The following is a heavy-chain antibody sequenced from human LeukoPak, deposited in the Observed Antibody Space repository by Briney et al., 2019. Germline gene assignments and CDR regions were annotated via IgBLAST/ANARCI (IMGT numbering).Heavy chain of an antibody. CDR3: ARGDDYYDSSGYFS. D-gene: IGHD3-22*01. CDR1: GYTFTSYY. Sequence: ASVKVSCKASGYTFTSYYMHWVRQAPGQGLEWMGWINPNSGGTNYAQKFQGRVTMTRDTSISTAYMELSRLRSDDTAVYYCARGDDYYDSSGYFSWGQGTLVTVSS. CDR2: INPNSGGT. J-gene: IGHJ5*02. V-gene: IGHV1-2*02.